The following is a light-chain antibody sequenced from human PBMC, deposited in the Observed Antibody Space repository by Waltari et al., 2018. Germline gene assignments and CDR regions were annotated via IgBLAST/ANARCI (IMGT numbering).Light chain of an antibody. V-gene: IGLV1-47*01. CDR1: RSNIGSNY. Sequence: SGTPGQRVTISCSGSRSNIGSNYVYWYQQVPGTAPKLLIYRNNQRPSGVPDRFSGSKSGTSASLAISGLRSEDEVDYYCAAWDDSLSGRVFGGGTKVTVL. CDR3: AAWDDSLSGRV. J-gene: IGLJ3*02. CDR2: RNN.